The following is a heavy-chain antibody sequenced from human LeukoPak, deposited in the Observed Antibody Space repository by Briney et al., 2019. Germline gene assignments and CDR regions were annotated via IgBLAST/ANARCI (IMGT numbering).Heavy chain of an antibody. V-gene: IGHV3-53*01. D-gene: IGHD6-13*01. CDR3: ARRKRSWYYFDY. CDR1: GFTFRRYD. J-gene: IGHJ4*02. Sequence: HPGGSLRLSCASSGFTFRRYDMNWVRQAPGKGLEWVSVIYSGGSTYYADSVKGRFTISRDNSKNTLYLQMNSLRAEDTAVYYCARRKRSWYYFDYWGQGTLVTVSS. CDR2: IYSGGST.